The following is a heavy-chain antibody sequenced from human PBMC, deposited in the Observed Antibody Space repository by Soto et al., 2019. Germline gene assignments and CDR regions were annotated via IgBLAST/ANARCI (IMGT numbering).Heavy chain of an antibody. Sequence: EMQLVESGGALVQPGGSLKLSCAASGFTFSLSTVHWVRQASGKGLEWLGRIRSEPKGYATAYAASVTGRFTISRDDSKKTTFLQMNGLKSEDTAVYYCARTLVPELEPTSPYFYGLDVWGQGTTVTVSS. CDR2: IRSEPKGYAT. D-gene: IGHD1-1*01. J-gene: IGHJ6*02. CDR3: ARTLVPELEPTSPYFYGLDV. V-gene: IGHV3-73*02. CDR1: GFTFSLST.